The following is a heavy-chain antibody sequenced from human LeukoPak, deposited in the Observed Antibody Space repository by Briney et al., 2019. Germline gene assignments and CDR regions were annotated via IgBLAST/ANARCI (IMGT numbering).Heavy chain of an antibody. D-gene: IGHD3-16*01. J-gene: IGHJ5*02. Sequence: PGGSLRLSCAASGFTFSTYEMHWVRQAPGKGLEWVSYISSSGSTIYYADSVKGRFTISRDNAKNSLYLQMNSLRAEDTAVYYCARGEITFGGVTDPWGQGTLVTVSS. CDR2: ISSSGSTI. CDR3: ARGEITFGGVTDP. V-gene: IGHV3-48*03. CDR1: GFTFSTYE.